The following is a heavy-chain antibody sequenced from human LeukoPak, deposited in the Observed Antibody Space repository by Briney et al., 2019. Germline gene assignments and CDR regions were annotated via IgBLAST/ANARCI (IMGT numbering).Heavy chain of an antibody. Sequence: PGGSLRLSCAASGFTFISYAMSWVRQAPGKGLEWVSAISGSGDSTYYADSVKGRFTISRDNSKNTLYLQMSSLRAEDTAVYYCAKSITMVRGAYYFDYWGQGTRVTVSS. V-gene: IGHV3-23*01. J-gene: IGHJ4*02. CDR2: ISGSGDST. CDR1: GFTFISYA. D-gene: IGHD3-10*01. CDR3: AKSITMVRGAYYFDY.